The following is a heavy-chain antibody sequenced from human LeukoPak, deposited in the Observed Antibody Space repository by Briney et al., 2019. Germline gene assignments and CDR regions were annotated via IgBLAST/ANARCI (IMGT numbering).Heavy chain of an antibody. CDR1: GGSISSHY. CDR2: IYYSGSI. Sequence: SETLSLTCTVSGGSISSHYWSWIRQPPGKTLEWIGYIYYSGSINYNPSLRSRVTISVDSSKNQFSLKLSSVTAADTAVYYCARGSGQWGFDSWGQGTLVTVSS. D-gene: IGHD3-10*01. J-gene: IGHJ4*02. CDR3: ARGSGQWGFDS. V-gene: IGHV4-59*11.